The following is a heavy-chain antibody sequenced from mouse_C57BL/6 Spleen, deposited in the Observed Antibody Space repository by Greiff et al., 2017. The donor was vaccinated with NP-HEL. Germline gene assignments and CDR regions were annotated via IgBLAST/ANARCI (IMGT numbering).Heavy chain of an antibody. CDR2: INPNNGGT. CDR3: ARDGNVLYAMDY. V-gene: IGHV1-22*01. J-gene: IGHJ4*01. D-gene: IGHD2-1*01. Sequence: VQLKESGPELVKPGASVKMSCKASGYTFTDYNMHWVKQSHGKSLEWIGYINPNNGGTSYNQKFKGKATLTVNKSSSTAYMELRSLTSEDSAVYYCARDGNVLYAMDYWGQGTSVTVSS. CDR1: GYTFTDYN.